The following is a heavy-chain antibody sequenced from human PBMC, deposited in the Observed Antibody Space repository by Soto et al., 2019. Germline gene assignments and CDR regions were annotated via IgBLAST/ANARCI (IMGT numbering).Heavy chain of an antibody. Sequence: EVQLLESGGGLVQPGGSLRLSCAASGFTFSSYAMSWVRQAPGKGLEWVSAISGSGGSTYYADSVKGRFTISRDNSKNTLYLQMNSLRAEDTAVYYCAKDAVNSGSYFQAFDIWGQGTMVTVSS. J-gene: IGHJ3*02. CDR2: ISGSGGST. CDR3: AKDAVNSGSYFQAFDI. V-gene: IGHV3-23*01. D-gene: IGHD1-26*01. CDR1: GFTFSSYA.